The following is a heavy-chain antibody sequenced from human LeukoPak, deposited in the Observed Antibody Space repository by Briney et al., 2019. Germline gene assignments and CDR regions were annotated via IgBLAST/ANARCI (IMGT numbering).Heavy chain of an antibody. J-gene: IGHJ5*01. Sequence: TGGSLRLSCEASGFTFSSYWMHGVRQAPGKGLVWVSRIRFDGGETNYADSVKGRFTISRDNAKNTLYLQMNSLRAEDTAVYYCARVITYIDSWGQGTLVTASS. V-gene: IGHV3-74*01. D-gene: IGHD3-16*01. CDR3: ARVITYIDS. CDR1: GFTFSSYW. CDR2: IRFDGGET.